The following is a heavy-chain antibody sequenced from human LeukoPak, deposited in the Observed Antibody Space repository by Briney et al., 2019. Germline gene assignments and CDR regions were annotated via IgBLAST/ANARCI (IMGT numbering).Heavy chain of an antibody. CDR2: INSDGSST. J-gene: IGHJ4*02. D-gene: IGHD2-8*01. Sequence: GGSLRLSCAASGFTFSSYWMHWVRQAPGKGLVWVSRINSDGSSTSYADSVKGRFTISRDNAKNTLYLQMNSLKTEDTAVYYCSTFANDGALWGQGTLVTVSS. V-gene: IGHV3-74*01. CDR3: STFANDGAL. CDR1: GFTFSSYW.